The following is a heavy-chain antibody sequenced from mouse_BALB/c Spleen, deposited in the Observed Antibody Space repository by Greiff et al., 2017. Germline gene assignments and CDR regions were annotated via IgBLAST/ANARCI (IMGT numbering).Heavy chain of an antibody. V-gene: IGHV7-3*02. J-gene: IGHJ3*01. CDR3: ARYYDWFAY. D-gene: IGHD2-4*01. CDR2: IRNKANGYTT. CDR1: GFTFTDYY. Sequence: EVMLVESGGGLVQPGGSLRLSCATSGFTFTDYYMSWVRQPPGKALEWLGFIRNKANGYTTEYSASVKGRFTISRDNSQSILYLQMNTLRAEDSATYDCARYYDWFAYWGQGTLVTVSA.